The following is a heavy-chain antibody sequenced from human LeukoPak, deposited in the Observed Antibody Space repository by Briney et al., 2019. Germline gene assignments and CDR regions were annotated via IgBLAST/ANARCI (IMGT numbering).Heavy chain of an antibody. Sequence: GASVKVSCKPSGYTFTSYGISWVRQAPGQGLEWTGWISAFNGNTDYAQKFQGRVTMTTDTSTSTAYMELRSLRSDDTAVYYCARDSYDSSGSYFFLKLFDYWGQGTLVTVSS. CDR3: ARDSYDSSGSYFFLKLFDY. J-gene: IGHJ4*02. CDR2: ISAFNGNT. V-gene: IGHV1-18*01. CDR1: GYTFTSYG. D-gene: IGHD3-22*01.